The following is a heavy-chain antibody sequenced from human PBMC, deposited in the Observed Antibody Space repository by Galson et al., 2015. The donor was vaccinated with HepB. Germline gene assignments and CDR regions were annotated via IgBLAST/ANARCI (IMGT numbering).Heavy chain of an antibody. V-gene: IGHV3-7*03. CDR3: ARAHGGNSLAWFDP. Sequence: SLRLSCADSGFTFSSYWMSWVRQAPGKGLEWVANIKQDGSEKYYVNSVKDRFTISRDNAKNSLYLQMNSLRAEDTAVYYCARAHGGNSLAWFDPWGQGTLFTVSP. D-gene: IGHD4-23*01. CDR1: GFTFSSYW. CDR2: IKQDGSEK. J-gene: IGHJ5*02.